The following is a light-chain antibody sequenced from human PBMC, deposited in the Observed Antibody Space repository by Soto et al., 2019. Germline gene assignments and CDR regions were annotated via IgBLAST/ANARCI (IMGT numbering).Light chain of an antibody. V-gene: IGKV3-20*01. J-gene: IGKJ3*01. Sequence: EIVLTQSPGTLSLSPGERATLSCRASQSVSSSYLAWYQQKPGQAPRLLIYGASSRATGIPDRFSGSGSGTDFTLTISRLEPDDFAEYYCQQYGSSPLFTFGPGTKVDIK. CDR3: QQYGSSPLFT. CDR1: QSVSSSY. CDR2: GAS.